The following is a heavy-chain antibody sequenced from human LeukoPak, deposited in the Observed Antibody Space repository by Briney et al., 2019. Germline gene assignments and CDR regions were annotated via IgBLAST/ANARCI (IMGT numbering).Heavy chain of an antibody. CDR3: AKDLGPGSMATSPGFDY. V-gene: IGHV3-9*01. J-gene: IGHJ4*02. CDR1: GFTFDDYA. CDR2: ISWNSGSI. Sequence: GGSLRLSCAASGFTFDDYAMHWVRQAPGKGLEWVSGISWNSGSIGYADSVKGRFTVSRDNARTSLYLQMNSLRAEDTALYYCAKDLGPGSMATSPGFDYWGQGTLVTVSS. D-gene: IGHD5-24*01.